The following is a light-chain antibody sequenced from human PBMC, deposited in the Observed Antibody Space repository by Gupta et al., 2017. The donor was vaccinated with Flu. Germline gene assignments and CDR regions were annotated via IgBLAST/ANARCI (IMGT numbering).Light chain of an antibody. V-gene: IGKV4-1*01. CDR2: WAS. CDR3: QQYYNSLYT. J-gene: IGKJ2*01. Sequence: DIVMIQSPDSLVVSLGERATINCKSSQSVLYSSDTKNYLAWYQQKPGQPPKLLIYWASTRESGVPDRFSGSGSGTDFTLTISSLQAEDVAVYYCQQYYNSLYTFGQGTKLEIK. CDR1: QSVLYSSDTKNY.